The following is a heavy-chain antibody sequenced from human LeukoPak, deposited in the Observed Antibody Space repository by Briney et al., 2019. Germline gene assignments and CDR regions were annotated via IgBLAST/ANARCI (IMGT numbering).Heavy chain of an antibody. Sequence: GGSLRLSCAASGFTFSSYWMSWVRQAPGKGLEWVANIKQDGSEKYYVDSVKGRFTISRDNAKNSLYLQMNSLTSADTAVYYCARIAAAGNRRLNYWGQGTLVTVSS. D-gene: IGHD6-13*01. CDR2: IKQDGSEK. J-gene: IGHJ4*02. CDR1: GFTFSSYW. V-gene: IGHV3-7*03. CDR3: ARIAAAGNRRLNY.